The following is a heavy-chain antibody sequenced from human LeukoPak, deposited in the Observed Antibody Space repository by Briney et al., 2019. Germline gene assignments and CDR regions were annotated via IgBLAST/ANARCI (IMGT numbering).Heavy chain of an antibody. CDR1: GGSFSGYY. CDR3: ARAPSSYYFDY. Sequence: SETLSLTCAVYGGSFSGYYWSWIRQPPGKGLEWIGEINHSGSTNYNPSLKSRVTISVDKSKNQFSLKLSSVTAADTAVYYCARAPSSYYFDYWGQGTLVTVSS. V-gene: IGHV4-34*01. J-gene: IGHJ4*02. D-gene: IGHD3-10*01. CDR2: INHSGST.